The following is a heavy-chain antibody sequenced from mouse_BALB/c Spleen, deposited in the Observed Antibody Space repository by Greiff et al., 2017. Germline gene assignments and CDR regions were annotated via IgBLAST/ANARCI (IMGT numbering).Heavy chain of an antibody. CDR1: GFNIKDYY. D-gene: IGHD1-1*01. CDR2: IDPENGDT. V-gene: IGHV14-4*02. CDR3: NVGNTDGSSRFAY. Sequence: EVQRVESGAELVRSGASVKLSCTASGFNIKDYYMHWVKQRPEQGLEWIGWIDPENGDTEYAPKFQGKATMTADTSSNTAYLQLSSLTSEDTAVYYCNVGNTDGSSRFAYWGQGTLVTVSA. J-gene: IGHJ3*01.